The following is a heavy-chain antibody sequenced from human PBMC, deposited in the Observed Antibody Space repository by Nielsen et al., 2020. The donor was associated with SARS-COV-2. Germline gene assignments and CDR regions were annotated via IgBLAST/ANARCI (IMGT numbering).Heavy chain of an antibody. D-gene: IGHD6-13*01. CDR1: GYTFTSYG. V-gene: IGHV1-18*04. J-gene: IGHJ6*02. Sequence: ASVKVSCKASGYTFTSYGISWVRQAPGQGLEWMGWISAYNGNTNYAQKLQGRVTMTTDTSTSTAYMELRSLRSDDTAVYYCAREAAAAGTYYYYYGMDVWGQGTTVTVSS. CDR2: ISAYNGNT. CDR3: AREAAAAGTYYYYYGMDV.